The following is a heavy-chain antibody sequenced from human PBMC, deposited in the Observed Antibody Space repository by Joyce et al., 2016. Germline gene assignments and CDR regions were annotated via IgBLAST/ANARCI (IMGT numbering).Heavy chain of an antibody. Sequence: QVQLQQSGPGLVKPSQILSLTCAISGDFVSSNGAAWNWMRQSPSRGLEWRGRTFYRTKWYNDDAVSVRSRISINPDKSKNLFSLHLNSVSPEDTAVYYCARDAGFGLDALDIWGQGTMVTVSS. CDR3: ARDAGFGLDALDI. J-gene: IGHJ3*02. CDR2: TFYRTKWYN. D-gene: IGHD3/OR15-3a*01. CDR1: GDFVSSNGAA. V-gene: IGHV6-1*01.